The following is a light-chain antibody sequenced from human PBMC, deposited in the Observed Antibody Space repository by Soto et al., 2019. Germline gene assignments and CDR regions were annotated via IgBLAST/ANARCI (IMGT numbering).Light chain of an antibody. J-gene: IGKJ4*01. V-gene: IGKV1-5*03. CDR3: QDYSSTSGLT. CDR1: QSIITW. Sequence: DIQMTQSPSTLSASVGDRVTITCRASQSIITWLAWYQQKPGKAPKLLIYQASTLKSGVPSRFSGSGSGTDFTLTISSLQPDDFATYYCQDYSSTSGLTFGGGAKLEIK. CDR2: QAS.